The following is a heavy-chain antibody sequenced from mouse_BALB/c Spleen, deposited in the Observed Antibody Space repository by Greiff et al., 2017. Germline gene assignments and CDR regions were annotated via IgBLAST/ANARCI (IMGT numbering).Heavy chain of an antibody. CDR2: ISSGSSTI. Sequence: EVKLQESGGGLVQPGGSRKLSCAASGFTFSSFGMHWVRQAPEKGLEWVAYISSGSSTIYYADTVKGRFTISRDNPKNTLFLQMTSLRSEDTAMYYCARSGLRYWYFDVWGAGTTVTVSS. D-gene: IGHD1-1*01. J-gene: IGHJ1*01. CDR3: ARSGLRYWYFDV. CDR1: GFTFSSFG. V-gene: IGHV5-17*02.